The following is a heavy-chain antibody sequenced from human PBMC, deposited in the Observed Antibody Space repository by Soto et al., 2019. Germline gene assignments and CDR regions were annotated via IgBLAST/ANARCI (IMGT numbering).Heavy chain of an antibody. CDR2: ISYDGSNK. Sequence: QVQLVESGGGVVQPGRSLRLSCAASGFTFSSYGMHWVRQAPGKGLAWVAVISYDGSNKYYADSVKGRFTISRDNSKKTMFLQMNSLGAEDTAVYYCAKDDLAYYYDSSCYYYGSYFDLWGRGTLVTVS. V-gene: IGHV3-30*18. D-gene: IGHD3-22*01. CDR1: GFTFSSYG. J-gene: IGHJ2*01. CDR3: AKDDLAYYYDSSCYYYGSYFDL.